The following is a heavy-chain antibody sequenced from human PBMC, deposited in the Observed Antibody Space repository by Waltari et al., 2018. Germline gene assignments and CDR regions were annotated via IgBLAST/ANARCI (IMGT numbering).Heavy chain of an antibody. D-gene: IGHD2-2*01. CDR3: ASEMWDIVVVPAAMGGFDP. CDR2: IIPIFGTA. V-gene: IGHV1-69*01. Sequence: QVQLVQSGAEVKKPGSSVKVSCKASGGTFSSSAIRWVRRAPGQGLEWMGGIIPIFGTANYAQKFQGRVTITADESTSTAYMELSSLRSEDTAVYYCASEMWDIVVVPAAMGGFDPWGQGTLVTVSS. CDR1: GGTFSSSA. J-gene: IGHJ5*02.